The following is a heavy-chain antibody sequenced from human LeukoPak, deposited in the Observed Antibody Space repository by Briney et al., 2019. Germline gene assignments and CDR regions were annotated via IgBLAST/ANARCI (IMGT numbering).Heavy chain of an antibody. V-gene: IGHV3-74*01. CDR3: ARVNSGATYYFDY. D-gene: IGHD1-26*01. CDR2: INSDGSST. Sequence: GGSLRLSCAASGFTFSSYWMHWVRQAPGKGLVWVSRINSDGSSTSYADSVKGRSTISRDNAENTLYLQMNSLRAEDTAVYYCARVNSGATYYFDYWGQGTLVTVSS. CDR1: GFTFSSYW. J-gene: IGHJ4*02.